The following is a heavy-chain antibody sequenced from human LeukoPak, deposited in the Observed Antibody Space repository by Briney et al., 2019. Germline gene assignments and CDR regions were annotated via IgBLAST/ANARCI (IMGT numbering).Heavy chain of an antibody. CDR2: TYPGDSDARYT. J-gene: IGHJ3*01. CDR1: GYGFTSYW. Sequence: GESLKISCKGSGYGFTSYWIGWVRQMPGKGQEWMGITYPGDSDARYTRYSPSFQGQVTISADKSINTVHLQWSSLKASDTAMYYCAREDVDYLRSFDVWGQGTMVTVSS. D-gene: IGHD3/OR15-3a*01. V-gene: IGHV5-51*01. CDR3: AREDVDYLRSFDV.